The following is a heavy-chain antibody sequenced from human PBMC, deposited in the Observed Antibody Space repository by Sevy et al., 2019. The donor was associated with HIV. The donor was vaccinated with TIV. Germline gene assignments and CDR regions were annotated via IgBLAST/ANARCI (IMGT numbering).Heavy chain of an antibody. CDR2: INPNSGGT. CDR3: ARYRCGGDCYSWFDP. J-gene: IGHJ5*02. D-gene: IGHD2-21*02. V-gene: IGHV1-2*02. CDR1: GYTFTGYY. Sequence: ASVKVSCKASGYTFTGYYMHWVRQAPGQGLEWMGWINPNSGGTNYAQKFQGRVTMTRDTSISTAYMELSRLRSDDTAVYYCARYRCGGDCYSWFDPWGQGTLVTVSS.